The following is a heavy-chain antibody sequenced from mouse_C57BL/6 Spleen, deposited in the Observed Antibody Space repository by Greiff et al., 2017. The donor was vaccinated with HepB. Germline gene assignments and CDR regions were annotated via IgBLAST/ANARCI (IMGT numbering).Heavy chain of an antibody. CDR1: GYTFTSYW. Sequence: VQLQQSGAELVKPGASVKLSCKASGYTFTSYWMHWVKQRPGQGLEWIGMIHPNSGSTNYNEKFKSKATLTVDKSSSTAYMQLSSLTSEDSAVYYCANYCSSSYYAMDYWGQGTSVTVSS. J-gene: IGHJ4*01. CDR3: ANYCSSSYYAMDY. V-gene: IGHV1-64*01. D-gene: IGHD1-1*01. CDR2: IHPNSGST.